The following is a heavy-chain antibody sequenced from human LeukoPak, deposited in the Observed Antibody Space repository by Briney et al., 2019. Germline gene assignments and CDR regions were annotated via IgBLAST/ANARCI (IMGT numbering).Heavy chain of an antibody. CDR3: TRDLFD. J-gene: IGHJ4*02. CDR2: IYSGRTT. D-gene: IGHD3-10*02. Sequence: GGPLRLSCAASGFTVSSNYMTWVRQAPGKGLDWVSAIYSGRTTYYADSVKGRFTISRDDSKNTLYLQMHSLRAEDTAIYYCTRDLFDWGQGALVTVSS. CDR1: GFTVSSNY. V-gene: IGHV3-66*01.